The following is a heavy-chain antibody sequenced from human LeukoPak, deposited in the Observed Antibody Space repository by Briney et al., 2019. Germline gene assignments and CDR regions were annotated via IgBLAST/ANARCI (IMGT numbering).Heavy chain of an antibody. D-gene: IGHD3-3*02. J-gene: IGHJ2*01. CDR2: LYSGSST. CDR3: ARVGDHFHWYLDL. Sequence: PGGSLRLSCAASGFTFSDYYMIWIRQAPGKGLEWVSILYSGSSTYYADSVEGRFTISRDSSKNTLFLQMNDLRAEDTAVYYCARVGDHFHWYLDLWGRGTLVTVSS. CDR1: GFTFSDYY. V-gene: IGHV3-53*01.